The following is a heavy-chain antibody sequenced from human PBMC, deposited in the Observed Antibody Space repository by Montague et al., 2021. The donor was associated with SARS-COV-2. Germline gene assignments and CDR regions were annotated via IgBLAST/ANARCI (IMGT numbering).Heavy chain of an antibody. D-gene: IGHD3-10*01. J-gene: IGHJ4*02. Sequence: PALVKPTQTLTLTCTFSGFSLSTSGMCVSWIRQPPGKALEWLALIDWDXDKYYSTSLKTRLTISKDTSKNQVVLTMTNMDPVDTVTHYCARGVRGVTDFDYWGQGTLVTVSS. CDR1: GFSLSTSGMC. V-gene: IGHV2-70*01. CDR2: IDWDXDK. CDR3: ARGVRGVTDFDY.